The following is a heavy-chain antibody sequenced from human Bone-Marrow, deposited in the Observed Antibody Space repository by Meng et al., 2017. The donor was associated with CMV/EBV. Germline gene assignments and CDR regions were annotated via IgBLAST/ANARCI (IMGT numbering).Heavy chain of an antibody. CDR2: IYYSGST. J-gene: IGHJ6*02. CDR1: GGSISSSSYY. Sequence: SETLSLTCTVSGGSISSSSYYWGWIRQPPGKGLEWIGYIYYSGSTNYNPSLKSRVTISVDTSKNQFSLKLSSVTAADTAVYYCARDLSHGDYRYYYYYYGMDVWGQGTTVTVSS. CDR3: ARDLSHGDYRYYYYYYGMDV. V-gene: IGHV4-61*01. D-gene: IGHD4-17*01.